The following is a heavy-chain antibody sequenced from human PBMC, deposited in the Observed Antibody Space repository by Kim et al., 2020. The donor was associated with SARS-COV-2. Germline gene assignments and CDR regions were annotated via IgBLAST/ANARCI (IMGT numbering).Heavy chain of an antibody. CDR1: GYIFSTYW. D-gene: IGHD2-21*01. Sequence: GESLKISCKGSGYIFSTYWIGWVRQMPGKGLEWMGIIYPEDSDTKYSPSFQGRVTISADKSISTAYLQWTSLKASDTAMYYCARGEATPIASMSETFHPWGQGTLVTVSS. CDR2: IYPEDSDT. CDR3: ARGEATPIASMSETFHP. V-gene: IGHV5-51*01. J-gene: IGHJ5*02.